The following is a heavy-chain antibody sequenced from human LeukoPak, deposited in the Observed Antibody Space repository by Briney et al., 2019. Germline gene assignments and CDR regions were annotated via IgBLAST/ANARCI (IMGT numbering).Heavy chain of an antibody. D-gene: IGHD3-22*01. V-gene: IGHV3-23*01. CDR1: GFTFSSYA. Sequence: GGSLRLSCAASGFTFSSYAMSWVRQAPGKGLEWVSAISGGGGSTHYADSVKGRFTISRDNSKNTLYLQMSSLRAGDTAVYYCAKSSYYGSSGYYREYYFDYWGQGTLVTVSS. CDR3: AKSSYYGSSGYYREYYFDY. CDR2: ISGGGGST. J-gene: IGHJ4*02.